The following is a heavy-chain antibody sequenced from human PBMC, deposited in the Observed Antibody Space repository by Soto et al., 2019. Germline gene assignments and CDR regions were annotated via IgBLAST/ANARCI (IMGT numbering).Heavy chain of an antibody. J-gene: IGHJ4*02. D-gene: IGHD6-13*01. CDR3: AKSSKGGSSWYLPLDY. CDR1: GFTFTSYA. V-gene: IGHV3-23*01. Sequence: PGGSLRLSCAASGFTFTSYAMTWVRHAPGKGLEWVSSISSGSGGSTYYADSVKGRFTISRDNSRNTLYLQMNSLRAEDTAVYYCAKSSKGGSSWYLPLDYWGQGTLVTVSS. CDR2: ISSGSGGST.